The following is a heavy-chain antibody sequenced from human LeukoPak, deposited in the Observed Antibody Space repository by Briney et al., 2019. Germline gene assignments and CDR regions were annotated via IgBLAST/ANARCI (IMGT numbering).Heavy chain of an antibody. CDR2: ISGNSGNT. D-gene: IGHD3-22*01. J-gene: IGHJ4*02. V-gene: IGHV1-18*01. CDR1: GYIFSNHG. CDR3: ARSCYYDSSGYPTNFDF. Sequence: ASVNVSCTASGYIFSNHGITWVRQAPGQGLEWMGWISGNSGNTNYAQTFQGRVTMTTDTSTSTAYMELRSLRSDDTAVYYRARSCYYDSSGYPTNFDFWGQGTLVSVSS.